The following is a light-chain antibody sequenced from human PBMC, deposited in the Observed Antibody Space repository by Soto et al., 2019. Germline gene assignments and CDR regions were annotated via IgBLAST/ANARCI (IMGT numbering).Light chain of an antibody. Sequence: EIVMTQSPATLSVSPGERGTLSCRASQTVATNLAWYQQKPGQAPRLLIYHASTRATGIPARFSGSGSGTDFTLTISSLEPEDFAVYHCLQRSIGFTFGPGTKVDIK. V-gene: IGKV3-11*01. CDR1: QTVATN. J-gene: IGKJ3*01. CDR2: HAS. CDR3: LQRSIGFT.